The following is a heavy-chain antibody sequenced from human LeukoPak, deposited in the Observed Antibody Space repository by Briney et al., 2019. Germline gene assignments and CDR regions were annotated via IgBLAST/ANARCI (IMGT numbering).Heavy chain of an antibody. V-gene: IGHV5-51*01. CDR3: ERRATSAGSSLSWFDP. Sequence: GESLKLAFQASGYSFTNYWIGWVRQMPGGSLEWMGIIYSGYYDTKYSPSYQGQDNISADTSLHTAYLQWSSLKASDTAIYFCERRATSAGSSLSWFDPWGQGTLVSVSS. CDR2: IYSGYYDT. CDR1: GYSFTNYW. J-gene: IGHJ5*02. D-gene: IGHD3-10*01.